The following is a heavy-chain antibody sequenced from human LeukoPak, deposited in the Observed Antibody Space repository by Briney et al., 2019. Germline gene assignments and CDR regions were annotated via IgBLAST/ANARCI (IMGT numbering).Heavy chain of an antibody. J-gene: IGHJ4*02. D-gene: IGHD5-12*01. CDR2: ISGSGANP. Sequence: GGSLRLSCAASGFTFVNFAMTWVRQAPGKGLEWVSTISGSGANPYYLDSVRGRFVMSRDNSVDTVYLQMTSLRAEDTAVYYCATSVRRGYEWGQGTLVVVSS. CDR3: ATSVRRGYE. V-gene: IGHV3-23*01. CDR1: GFTFVNFA.